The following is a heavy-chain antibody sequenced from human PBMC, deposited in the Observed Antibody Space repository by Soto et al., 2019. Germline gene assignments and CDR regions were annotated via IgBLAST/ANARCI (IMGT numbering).Heavy chain of an antibody. D-gene: IGHD7-27*01. CDR3: ARGPSGDKVHY. CDR1: GGYITSDDSC. J-gene: IGHJ4*02. V-gene: IGHV4-30-4*01. Sequence: SETQSLTCTVSGGYITSDDSCWSWIRQPPGEGLEWIGHIFDSGTTYTNPSLRSQVAISLDTSKNHFSLTLSSVTAADTAVYYCARGPSGDKVHYWGQGALVTVSS. CDR2: IFDSGTT.